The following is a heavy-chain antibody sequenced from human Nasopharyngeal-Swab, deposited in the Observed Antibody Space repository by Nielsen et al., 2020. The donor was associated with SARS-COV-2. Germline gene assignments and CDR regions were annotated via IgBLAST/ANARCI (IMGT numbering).Heavy chain of an antibody. Sequence: ASVKVSCKASGYTFTSYDINWVRQATGQGLEWMGWMNPNSGNTGYAQKFQGRVTMTRNTSISTAYMELSSLRSEDTAVYYCARVKSPGYSSSWYRDYYGMDVWGQGTTVTVSS. CDR2: MNPNSGNT. J-gene: IGHJ6*02. CDR1: GYTFTSYD. V-gene: IGHV1-8*01. CDR3: ARVKSPGYSSSWYRDYYGMDV. D-gene: IGHD6-13*01.